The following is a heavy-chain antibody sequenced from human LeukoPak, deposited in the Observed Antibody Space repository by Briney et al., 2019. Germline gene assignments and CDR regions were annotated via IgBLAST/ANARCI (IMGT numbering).Heavy chain of an antibody. V-gene: IGHV3-23*01. D-gene: IGHD3-3*01. CDR3: AKDVGDYDFWSGYYFQYFQH. CDR2: LSGSGGSI. Sequence: GGSLRLSCAASGFAFSTYAMTWVRQVPGKGLEWVSSLSGSGGSIFYADSVRGRFTISRDNSKNTLYLQMNSLRAEDTAVYYCAKDVGDYDFWSGYYFQYFQHWGQGTLVTVSS. CDR1: GFAFSTYA. J-gene: IGHJ1*01.